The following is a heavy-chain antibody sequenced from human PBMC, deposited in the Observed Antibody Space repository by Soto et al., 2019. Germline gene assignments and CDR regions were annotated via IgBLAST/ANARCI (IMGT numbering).Heavy chain of an antibody. V-gene: IGHV4-30-2*01. CDR2: IYHSGST. Sequence: QMQLQESGSGLVKPSQTLSLTCAVSGGSISSGGYSWSWIRQPPGKGLEWIGYIYHSGSTYYNPSLNSRVTISVDRSKNQFSLKLSSVTAADTAVYYCARGYSSGGSCTWFDPWGQGTLVTVSS. J-gene: IGHJ5*02. CDR3: ARGYSSGGSCTWFDP. D-gene: IGHD2-15*01. CDR1: GGSISSGGYS.